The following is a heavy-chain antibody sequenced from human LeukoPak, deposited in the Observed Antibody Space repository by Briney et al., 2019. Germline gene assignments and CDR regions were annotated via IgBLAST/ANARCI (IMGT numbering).Heavy chain of an antibody. CDR2: ISWNSGSI. D-gene: IGHD3-10*01. CDR3: AKGHSMGSGSYVGYFDY. J-gene: IGHJ4*02. Sequence: SLRLSCAASGFTFDDYAMHWVRQAPGKGLEWVSGISWNSGSIGYADSVKGRFTISRDNAENSLYLQMNSLRAEDTALYYCAKGHSMGSGSYVGYFDYWGQGTLVTVSS. V-gene: IGHV3-9*01. CDR1: GFTFDDYA.